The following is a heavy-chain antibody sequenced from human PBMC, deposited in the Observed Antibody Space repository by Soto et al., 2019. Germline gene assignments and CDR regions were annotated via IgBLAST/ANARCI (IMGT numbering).Heavy chain of an antibody. CDR2: IGTAGDT. V-gene: IGHV3-13*01. CDR3: AREGLVRYYDFWSVGGYYYGMDV. CDR1: GFTFSSYD. Sequence: GGSLRLSCAASGFTFSSYDMHWVRQATGKGLEWVSAIGTAGDTYYPGSVKGRFTISRENAKNSLYLQMNSLRAEDTAVYYCAREGLVRYYDFWSVGGYYYGMDVWGQGTTVTVSS. J-gene: IGHJ6*02. D-gene: IGHD3-3*01.